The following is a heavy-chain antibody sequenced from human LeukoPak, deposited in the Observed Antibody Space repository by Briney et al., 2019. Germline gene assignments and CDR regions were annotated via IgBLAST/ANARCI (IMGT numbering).Heavy chain of an antibody. CDR2: INHSGST. D-gene: IGHD2-15*01. J-gene: IGHJ4*02. V-gene: IGHV4-34*01. Sequence: GSLRLSCAASGFTFSTFAMHWVRLSPGKGLEWIGEINHSGSTNYNPSLKSRVTISVDTSKNQFSLKLSSVTAADTAVYYCARPNIRYCSGGACSNDGSDYWGQGTLVTVSS. CDR1: GFTFSTFA. CDR3: ARPNIRYCSGGACSNDGSDY.